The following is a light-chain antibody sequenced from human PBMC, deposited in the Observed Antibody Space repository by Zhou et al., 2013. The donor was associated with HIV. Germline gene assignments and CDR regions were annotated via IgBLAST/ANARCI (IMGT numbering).Light chain of an antibody. CDR3: QKYNSAPWT. CDR1: QTIETN. V-gene: IGKV1-5*03. Sequence: DIQMTQSPSTLSASIGDRVTITCRASQTIETNLAWYQQRPGKAPKLLIYTASTLDDGVPPRFSGSGSGTEFTLTVTGLQPDDFATYYCQKYNSAPWTFGQGTKVEIK. J-gene: IGKJ1*01. CDR2: TAS.